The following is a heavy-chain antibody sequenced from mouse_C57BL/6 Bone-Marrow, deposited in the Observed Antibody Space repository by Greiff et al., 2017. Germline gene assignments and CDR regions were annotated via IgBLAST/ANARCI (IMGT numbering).Heavy chain of an antibody. CDR3: ARAGSNYYLWFAY. J-gene: IGHJ3*01. CDR2: INPSKGGT. D-gene: IGHD1-1*01. V-gene: IGHV1-53*01. CDR1: GYTFTSYW. Sequence: QVQLQQPGPELVKPGASVKLSCKASGYTFTSYWMHWVKQRPGQGLEWIGNINPSKGGTNYNEKFKSKATLTVDKSSSTAYMQLSSLTSEDSAVYYWARAGSNYYLWFAYWGQGTLVTVSA.